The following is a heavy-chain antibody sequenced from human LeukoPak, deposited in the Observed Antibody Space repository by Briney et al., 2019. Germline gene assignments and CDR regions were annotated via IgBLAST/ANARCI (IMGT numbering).Heavy chain of an antibody. J-gene: IGHJ5*02. V-gene: IGHV3-7*03. Sequence: PGGSLRLSCAASGFIFTDYWMYWVRQAPGRGLAWVANIKEDGSEKNYVDSVKGRFTISRDNAKNSVYLQMNSLRAEDTAVYYCAKVQWLRFGVQDWFDPWGQGTLVTVSS. CDR1: GFIFTDYW. D-gene: IGHD5-12*01. CDR3: AKVQWLRFGVQDWFDP. CDR2: IKEDGSEK.